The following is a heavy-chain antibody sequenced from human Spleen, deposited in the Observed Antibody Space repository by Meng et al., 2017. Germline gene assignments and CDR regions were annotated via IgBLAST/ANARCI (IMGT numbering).Heavy chain of an antibody. J-gene: IGHJ4*02. Sequence: GESLKISCAASGFTFSGYWMSWVRQAPGKGLEWVAYIKQDGSETYYVDSVRGRFTFSRDNAKNSLYLQMNNLRVEDTAVYYCARATGDYLIDYWGQGTLVTVSS. CDR2: IKQDGSET. CDR3: ARATGDYLIDY. D-gene: IGHD4-17*01. CDR1: GFTFSGYW. V-gene: IGHV3-7*01.